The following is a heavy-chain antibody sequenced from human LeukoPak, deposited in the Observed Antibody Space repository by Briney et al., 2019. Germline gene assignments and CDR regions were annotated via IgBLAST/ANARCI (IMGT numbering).Heavy chain of an antibody. V-gene: IGHV4-39*07. Sequence: PSETLSLTCTVSGGSISSSSYYWGWIRQPPGKGLEWIGRIYTSGSTNYNPSLKSRVTMSVDTSKNQFSLKLSSVTAADTAVYYCASLPIAVAGAEEKDYYYYGMDVWGQGTTVTVSS. J-gene: IGHJ6*02. CDR3: ASLPIAVAGAEEKDYYYYGMDV. CDR1: GGSISSSSYY. CDR2: IYTSGST. D-gene: IGHD6-19*01.